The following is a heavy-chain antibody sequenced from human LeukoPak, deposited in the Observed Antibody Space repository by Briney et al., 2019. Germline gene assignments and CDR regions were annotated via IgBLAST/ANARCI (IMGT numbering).Heavy chain of an antibody. V-gene: IGHV1-2*02. CDR1: GYTFTSYY. D-gene: IGHD3-10*01. J-gene: IGHJ5*02. CDR3: ARVPHPITMVQGVIIWFDP. Sequence: ASVKVSCKASGYTFTSYYMHWVRQAPGQGLEWMGWINPNSGGTNYAQKFQGRVTMTRDTSISTAYMELSRLRSDDTAVYYCARVPHPITMVQGVIIWFDPWGQGTLVTVSS. CDR2: INPNSGGT.